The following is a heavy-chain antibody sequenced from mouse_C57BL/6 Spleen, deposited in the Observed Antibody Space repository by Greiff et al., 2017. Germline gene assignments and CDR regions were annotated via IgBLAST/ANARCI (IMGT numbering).Heavy chain of an antibody. D-gene: IGHD2-1*01. V-gene: IGHV1-64*01. J-gene: IGHJ1*03. CDR1: GYTFTSYW. CDR3: ARSERYGNYDWYFDV. CDR2: IHPNSGST. Sequence: QVQLQQPGAELVKPGASVKLSCKASGYTFTSYWMHWVKQRPGQGLEWIGMIHPNSGSTNYNEKFKSKATLTVDKSSSTAYMQLSSLTSEDSAVYYCARSERYGNYDWYFDVWGTGTTVTVSS.